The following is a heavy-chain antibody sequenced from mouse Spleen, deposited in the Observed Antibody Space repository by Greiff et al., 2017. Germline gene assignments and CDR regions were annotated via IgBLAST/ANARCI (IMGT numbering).Heavy chain of an antibody. CDR1: GYSFTGYY. Sequence: VQLQQSGPELVKPGASVKISCKASGYSFTGYYMNWVKQSPEKSLEWIGEINPSTGGTTYNQKFKAKATLTVDKSSSTAYMQLKSLTSEDSAVYYCARRLYDGYYNYAMDYWGQGTSVTVSS. CDR2: INPSTGGT. V-gene: IGHV1-42*01. CDR3: ARRLYDGYYNYAMDY. D-gene: IGHD2-3*01. J-gene: IGHJ4*01.